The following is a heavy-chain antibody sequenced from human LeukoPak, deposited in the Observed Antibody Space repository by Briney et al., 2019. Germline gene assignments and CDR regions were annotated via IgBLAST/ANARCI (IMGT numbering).Heavy chain of an antibody. D-gene: IGHD3-22*01. CDR2: IHYSGST. CDR3: ARGPKYYYDSSGYLGDVYFDY. J-gene: IGHJ4*02. V-gene: IGHV4-59*06. CDR1: GGSISSYY. Sequence: SETLSLTCTVSGGSISSYYWSWIRQHPGKGLEWIGYIHYSGSTYYNPSLKSRVTISVDTSKNQFSLKLSSVTAADTAVYYCARGPKYYYDSSGYLGDVYFDYWGQGTLVTVSS.